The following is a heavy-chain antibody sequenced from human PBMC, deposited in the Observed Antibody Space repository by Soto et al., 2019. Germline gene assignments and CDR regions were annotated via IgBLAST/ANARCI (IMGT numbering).Heavy chain of an antibody. Sequence: PGGSLRLSCTASGFNFEEYAMHWVRQTPGKGLEWVSSISWNSDSTGYGDSVKGRFTIARDNAKNSLYLQMNNLRGEDTALYYCAKETAGGAGNKFGYFGMDGWGQGTTVTVSS. CDR2: ISWNSDST. V-gene: IGHV3-9*01. J-gene: IGHJ6*02. CDR3: AKETAGGAGNKFGYFGMDG. CDR1: GFNFEEYA. D-gene: IGHD3-10*01.